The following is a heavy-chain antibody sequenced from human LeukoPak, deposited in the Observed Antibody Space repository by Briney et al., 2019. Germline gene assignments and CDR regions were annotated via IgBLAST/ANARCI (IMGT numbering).Heavy chain of an antibody. J-gene: IGHJ5*02. Sequence: PGGSLRLSCAASGFTFNTYEMNWVRQAPGKGRVWVSYISSSGSRIYYADSVKGRFTIYRDNAKNSLYLQMNSLRAEDTAVYYCARDRINWNDGLDPWGQGTLVTVSS. CDR2: ISSSGSRI. D-gene: IGHD1-20*01. V-gene: IGHV3-48*03. CDR1: GFTFNTYE. CDR3: ARDRINWNDGLDP.